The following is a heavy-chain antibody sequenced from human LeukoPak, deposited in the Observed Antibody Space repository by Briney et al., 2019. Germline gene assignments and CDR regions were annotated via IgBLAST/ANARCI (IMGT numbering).Heavy chain of an antibody. CDR3: ARDSDDFDY. V-gene: IGHV3-21*01. J-gene: IGHJ4*02. CDR1: GFTFSSYS. D-gene: IGHD1-26*01. Sequence: NPGGSLRLSCAASGFTFSSYSMNWVRQAPGKGLEWVSSISSSSSYIYYADSVKGRFTISRDNAKNSLYLQVNSLRAEDTAVYYCARDSDDFDYWGQGTLVTVSS. CDR2: ISSSSSYI.